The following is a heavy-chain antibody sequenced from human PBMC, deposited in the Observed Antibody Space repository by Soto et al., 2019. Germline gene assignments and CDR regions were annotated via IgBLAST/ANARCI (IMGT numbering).Heavy chain of an antibody. J-gene: IGHJ4*02. CDR1: GFPFNSAW. Sequence: EEQVVESGGGLVKPGGSLRLSCVVSGFPFNSAWMIWVRQAPGKGLEWVGRIKSKADGETTDYAAPVKGRFAISRDDSKDTVYLQMNSLKTEDTAMYYCIVDVPNGGVYVPIDHWGQGTLVTVSS. CDR2: IKSKADGETT. V-gene: IGHV3-15*01. CDR3: IVDVPNGGVYVPIDH. D-gene: IGHD2-8*02.